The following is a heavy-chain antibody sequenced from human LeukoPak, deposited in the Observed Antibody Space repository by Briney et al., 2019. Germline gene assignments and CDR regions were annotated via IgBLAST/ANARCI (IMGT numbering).Heavy chain of an antibody. V-gene: IGHV3-23*01. Sequence: AGSLRLSCAASGFTFSTYAMGWVRQAPGKGLEWVSSIKGGGGDPFYADSVKGRFTISRDNSKNTLFLQLNSLRAEDSADYYCARGGHDFNPFYWWGQGTLVTVSS. CDR3: ARGGHDFNPFYW. J-gene: IGHJ4*02. CDR1: GFTFSTYA. CDR2: IKGGGGDP. D-gene: IGHD2-21*02.